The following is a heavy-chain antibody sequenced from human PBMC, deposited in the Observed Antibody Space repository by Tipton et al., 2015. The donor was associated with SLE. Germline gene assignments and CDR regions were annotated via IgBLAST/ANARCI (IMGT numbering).Heavy chain of an antibody. Sequence: QLVQSGPEVKKPGASVKVSCKASGYTFTSYYMHWVRQAPGQGLEWMGIINPSGGSTSYAQKFQGRVTMTRDTSTSTVYMELSSLRSEDTAVHYCARLFQDCGGDCYYWYFDLWGRGTLVTVSS. J-gene: IGHJ2*01. CDR1: GYTFTSYY. CDR3: ARLFQDCGGDCYYWYFDL. V-gene: IGHV1-46*01. D-gene: IGHD2-21*01. CDR2: INPSGGST.